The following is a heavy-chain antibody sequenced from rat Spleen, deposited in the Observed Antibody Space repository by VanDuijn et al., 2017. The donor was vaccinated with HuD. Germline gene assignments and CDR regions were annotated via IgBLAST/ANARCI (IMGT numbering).Heavy chain of an antibody. D-gene: IGHD1-12*02. Sequence: EVQLVESGGGLVQPGRSMKLSCAASGFTFSNYDMAWVRQAPTKGLEWVASISYDGSSTYYRDSVKGRFTISRDNAKSTLYLQMDSLRSEDTATYYCARQGYDGSYYHYFDYWGQGVMVTVSS. V-gene: IGHV5-25*01. CDR2: ISYDGSST. CDR3: ARQGYDGSYYHYFDY. J-gene: IGHJ2*01. CDR1: GFTFSNYD.